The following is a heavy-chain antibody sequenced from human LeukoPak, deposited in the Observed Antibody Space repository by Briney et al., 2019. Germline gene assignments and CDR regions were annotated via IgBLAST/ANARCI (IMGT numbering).Heavy chain of an antibody. V-gene: IGHV4-31*03. CDR2: IYYSGST. CDR1: GGSISSGGYY. Sequence: SETLSLTCTVSGGSISSGGYYWSWIRQHPGKGLEWIGYIYYSGSTYYNPSLKSRVTISVDTSKNQFSLKLSSVTAADTAVYYCARGSRRPEWDYWGQGTLVTVSS. CDR3: ARGSRRPEWDY. D-gene: IGHD2-8*01. J-gene: IGHJ4*02.